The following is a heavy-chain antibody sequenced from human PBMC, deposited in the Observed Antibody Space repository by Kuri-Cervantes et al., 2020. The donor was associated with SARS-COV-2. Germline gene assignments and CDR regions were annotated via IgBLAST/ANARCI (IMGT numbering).Heavy chain of an antibody. CDR2: ISSSSSTI. D-gene: IGHD2-2*01. CDR1: GFTFSSYS. V-gene: IGHV3-48*02. J-gene: IGHJ6*02. Sequence: GGSLRLSCAASGFTFSSYSMNWVRQAPGKGLEWVSYISSSSSTIYYADSVKGRFNISRDNAKNSLYLQMNSLRDEDTAVYYCARGYCSSTSCPPYYYYGMDVWGQGTTVTVSS. CDR3: ARGYCSSTSCPPYYYYGMDV.